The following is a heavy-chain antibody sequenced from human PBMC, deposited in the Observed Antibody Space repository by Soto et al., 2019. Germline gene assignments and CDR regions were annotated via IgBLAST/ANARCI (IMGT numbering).Heavy chain of an antibody. D-gene: IGHD2-2*01. J-gene: IGHJ4*02. CDR2: IYYSGNT. CDR1: GAXISSYY. V-gene: IGHV4-59*08. CDR3: ARRAPYCVSTSCYDY. Sequence: VXXXXXGXGLVKPSETLSLTCTVSGAXISSYYWSWIXQPPGKGLEWLGYIYYSGNTNYNPSLKSRVTISGDPSKNQFSLKLSSVTAADTAVYYCARRAPYCVSTSCYDYWGQGTLITVSS.